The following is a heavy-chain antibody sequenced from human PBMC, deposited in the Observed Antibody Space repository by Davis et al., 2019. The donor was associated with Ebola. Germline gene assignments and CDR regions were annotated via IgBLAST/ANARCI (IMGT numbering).Heavy chain of an antibody. Sequence: ASVKVSCKASGYAFKNFAISWVRKAPGQGLEWMGWISTETGNPMYAQGFTGRFDFSLDTSVSTAYLQISSLKPDDTAVYYCARSKAVHDAFDVWGQGTLVTVSS. V-gene: IGHV7-4-1*02. J-gene: IGHJ3*01. CDR1: GYAFKNFA. D-gene: IGHD1-1*01. CDR2: ISTETGNP. CDR3: ARSKAVHDAFDV.